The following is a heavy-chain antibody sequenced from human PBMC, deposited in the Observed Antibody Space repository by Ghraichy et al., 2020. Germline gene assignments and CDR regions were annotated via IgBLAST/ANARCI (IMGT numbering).Heavy chain of an antibody. CDR3: ATECPYYDFWSGYYTPDYYFDY. CDR2: ISGSGGST. D-gene: IGHD3-3*01. CDR1: GFTFSSYA. Sequence: GESLNISCAASGFTFSSYAMSWVRQAPGKGLEWVSAISGSGGSTYYADSVKGRFTISRDNSKNTLYLQMNSLRAEDTAVYYCATECPYYDFWSGYYTPDYYFDYWGQGTLVTVSS. J-gene: IGHJ4*02. V-gene: IGHV3-23*01.